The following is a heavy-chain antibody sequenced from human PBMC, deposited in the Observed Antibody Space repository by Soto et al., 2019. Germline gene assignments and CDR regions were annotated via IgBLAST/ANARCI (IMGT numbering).Heavy chain of an antibody. V-gene: IGHV1-18*01. D-gene: IGHD2-21*02. Sequence: QVQLVQSGAAVKKPGASVKVSCKDSGYTFTSNGISWVRQAPGQGLERRGWISAYNGNTNYAQKRQGRVTMTTDTSTSTAYMELRSLRSDDTAVDYCERDLSYCGGDCYHIDYWGQGTLVTVSS. CDR3: ERDLSYCGGDCYHIDY. CDR1: GYTFTSNG. CDR2: ISAYNGNT. J-gene: IGHJ4*02.